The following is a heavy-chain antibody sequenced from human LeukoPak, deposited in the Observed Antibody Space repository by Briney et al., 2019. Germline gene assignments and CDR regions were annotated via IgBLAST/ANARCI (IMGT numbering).Heavy chain of an antibody. CDR1: GFTFSSYA. CDR3: AKDKWELLRRGGAFDY. D-gene: IGHD1-26*01. J-gene: IGHJ4*02. CDR2: ISGSGGST. V-gene: IGHV3-23*01. Sequence: GGSLRLSCAASGFTFSSYAMSWVRQAPGKGVEWVSAISGSGGSTYYADSVKGRFTISRDNSKNTLYLQMNSLRAEDTAVYYCAKDKWELLRRGGAFDYWGQGTLVTVSS.